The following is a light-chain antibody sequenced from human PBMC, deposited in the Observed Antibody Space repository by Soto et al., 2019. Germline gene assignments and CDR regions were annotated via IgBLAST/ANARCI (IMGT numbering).Light chain of an antibody. CDR2: EVS. CDR1: SRDVGYYNY. CDR3: SSYTGSSTLYV. J-gene: IGLJ1*01. V-gene: IGLV2-14*01. Sequence: QSLLPQPASVSGSPGQSITISCTGPSRDVGYYNYVSWYQQHPGKAPKLMIYEVSKRPSGVSNRFSCSKSGNTASLTISGLQAEDESDYYSSSYTGSSTLYVFGTGTKVTVL.